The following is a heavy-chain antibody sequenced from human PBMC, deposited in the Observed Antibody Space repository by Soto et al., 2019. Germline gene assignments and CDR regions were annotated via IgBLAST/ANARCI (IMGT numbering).Heavy chain of an antibody. CDR1: GFTFSSYA. Sequence: PGGSLRLSCAASGFTFSSYAMHWVRQAPGKGLEWVAVISYDGSNKYYADSVKGRFTISRDNSKNTLYLQMNSLRAEDTAVYYCAGKYCGGDCYSHYYYYYGMDVWGQGTTVTVSS. CDR3: AGKYCGGDCYSHYYYYYGMDV. D-gene: IGHD2-21*02. V-gene: IGHV3-30-3*01. CDR2: ISYDGSNK. J-gene: IGHJ6*02.